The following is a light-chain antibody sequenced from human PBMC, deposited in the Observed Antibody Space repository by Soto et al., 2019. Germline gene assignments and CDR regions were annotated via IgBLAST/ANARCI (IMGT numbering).Light chain of an antibody. Sequence: QCVLTQPPSAYGTPGQRVTISCSRSSSNIGSNYVYWYQQLPGTAPKLLIYSNNQRPSGVPDRFSGSKSGTSASLAISGLRSEDEADYYCAACDDSLSVAYVFGTGTKLTVL. V-gene: IGLV1-47*02. CDR3: AACDDSLSVAYV. J-gene: IGLJ1*01. CDR1: SSNIGSNY. CDR2: SNN.